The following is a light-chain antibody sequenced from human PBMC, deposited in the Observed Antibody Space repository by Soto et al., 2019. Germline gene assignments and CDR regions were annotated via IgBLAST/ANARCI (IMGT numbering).Light chain of an antibody. CDR1: SSNIEKNS. J-gene: IGLJ3*02. CDR2: DTN. V-gene: IGLV1-51*01. CDR3: GTWEDSLNGWV. Sequence: QSVLTQPPSVSAAPGETVTISCSGSSSNIEKNSVSWHQQLPGAAPKLLIYDTNRRPSGIPDRFSGSKSGTSAALDITGLQTGDEADYYCGTWEDSLNGWVIGGGTKLTVL.